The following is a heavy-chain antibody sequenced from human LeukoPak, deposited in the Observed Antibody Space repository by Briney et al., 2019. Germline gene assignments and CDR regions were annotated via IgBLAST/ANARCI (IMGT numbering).Heavy chain of an antibody. J-gene: IGHJ3*02. V-gene: IGHV1-46*01. CDR1: GYTFTGYY. D-gene: IGHD2-15*01. CDR2: INPSGGST. Sequence: EASVKVSCKASGYTFTGYYMHWVRQAPGQGLEWMGIINPSGGSTSYAQKFQGRVTMTRDTSTSTVYMELSSLRSEDTAVYYCARVTDGYCSGGSCYPYAFDIWGQGTMVTVSS. CDR3: ARVTDGYCSGGSCYPYAFDI.